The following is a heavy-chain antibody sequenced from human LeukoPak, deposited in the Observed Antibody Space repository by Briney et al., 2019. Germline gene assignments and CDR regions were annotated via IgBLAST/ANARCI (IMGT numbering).Heavy chain of an antibody. CDR3: ARDLAIFGVVTALYYFDY. J-gene: IGHJ4*02. CDR2: ISSSSSTI. CDR1: GFTFSSYS. V-gene: IGHV3-48*01. D-gene: IGHD3-3*01. Sequence: GGSLRLSCAASGFTFSSYSMNWVRQAPGKGLEWVSYISSSSSTIYYADSVKGRFTISRDNAKNSLYLQMNSLRAEDTAVYYCARDLAIFGVVTALYYFDYWGQGTLVTASS.